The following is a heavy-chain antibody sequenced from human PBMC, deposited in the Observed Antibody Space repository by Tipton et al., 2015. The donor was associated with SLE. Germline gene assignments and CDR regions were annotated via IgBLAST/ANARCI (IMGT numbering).Heavy chain of an antibody. J-gene: IGHJ6*03. V-gene: IGHV4-59*01. Sequence: TLSLTCSVSDGSTTSYYWSWIRQPPGKGLEWIGHIYYTGTTYYNPSLKSRLTLSLDTSKNQFSLKLSSVTAADTAVYYCARGRRRDYYYYYYMDVWGKGTTVTVSS. CDR1: DGSTTSYY. CDR3: ARGRRRDYYYYYYMDV. CDR2: IYYTGTT.